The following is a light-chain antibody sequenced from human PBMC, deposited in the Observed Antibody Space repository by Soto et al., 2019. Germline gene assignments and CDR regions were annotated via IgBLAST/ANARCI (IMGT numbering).Light chain of an antibody. CDR1: QSVSNN. Sequence: EIVMRKSLATLSVTKGEKATLPCRASQSVSNNLAWFQQKPGQVPRLLIYGASNRATGVSARFSGSGSGTEFTLTISSLQSEDFAVYYCQQYHYWWTFGQGAMVDI. CDR2: GAS. V-gene: IGKV3-15*01. CDR3: QQYHYWWT. J-gene: IGKJ1*01.